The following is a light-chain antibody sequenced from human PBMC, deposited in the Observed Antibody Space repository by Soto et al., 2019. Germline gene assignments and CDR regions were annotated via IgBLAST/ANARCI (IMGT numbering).Light chain of an antibody. J-gene: IGKJ2*01. Sequence: EIVMKQSPATLSLTPGERATLSCRASQTIDNTLAWYQRKPGQAPRLLIYDASTRATGVPARFSGSGSGTDFTLTISSLQPEDFAVYYCQHYNYWPYTFGQGTRWIS. CDR3: QHYNYWPYT. CDR1: QTIDNT. CDR2: DAS. V-gene: IGKV3-15*01.